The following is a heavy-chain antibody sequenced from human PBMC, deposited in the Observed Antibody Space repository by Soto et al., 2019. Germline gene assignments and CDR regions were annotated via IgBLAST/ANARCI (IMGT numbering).Heavy chain of an antibody. Sequence: QLQDSGPGLVKPSGTLSLTCTVSSGPISSGNWWSWVRQTPGRGLEWIGEIDHSGSTNYNPSLESRLTISVDNSKNQFSLKLRSVTAADTAVYYCASLNLIRGASWGYWGQGTLVTVSS. D-gene: IGHD3-10*01. CDR3: ASLNLIRGASWGY. CDR2: IDHSGST. CDR1: SGPISSGNW. J-gene: IGHJ4*02. V-gene: IGHV4-4*02.